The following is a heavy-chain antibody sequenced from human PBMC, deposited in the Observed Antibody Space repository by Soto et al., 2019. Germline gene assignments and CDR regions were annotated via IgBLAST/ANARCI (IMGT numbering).Heavy chain of an antibody. CDR1: GFTFSNAW. V-gene: IGHV3-15*07. CDR3: ATGGYYFDY. Sequence: EEQLVESGGGLVKPGGSLRLSCAGSGFTFSNAWMNWVRQAPGKGLEWVGRIKSKPDGETTEYAGPVKGRFTISRDDSKHMVYLQISSMKAEDTAVYFCATGGYYFDYWGQGTLVTVFS. J-gene: IGHJ4*02. CDR2: IKSKPDGETT.